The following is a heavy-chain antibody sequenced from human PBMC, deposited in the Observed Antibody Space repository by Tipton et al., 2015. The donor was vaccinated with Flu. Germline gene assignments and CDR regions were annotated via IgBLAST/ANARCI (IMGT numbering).Heavy chain of an antibody. Sequence: QLVQSGAEVKKPGSSVKVSCKASGGTFSSDAISWVRQAPGQGLEWMGGITPIFGTANYAQKFQGRVTITADESTATAYMELSSLRSEDTAVYYCARDTLYGSGGYIDYWGQGTLVTVSS. CDR2: ITPIFGTA. D-gene: IGHD3-10*01. CDR1: GGTFSSDA. J-gene: IGHJ4*02. CDR3: ARDTLYGSGGYIDY. V-gene: IGHV1-69*01.